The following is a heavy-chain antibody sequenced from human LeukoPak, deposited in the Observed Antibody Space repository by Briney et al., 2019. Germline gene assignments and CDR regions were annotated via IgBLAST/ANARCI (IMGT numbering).Heavy chain of an antibody. CDR3: ARQGLPGYYYGMDV. Sequence: SETLSLTCAVYGGSFSGYYWSWIRQPPGKGLEWIGEINHSGSTNYNPSLKSRVTISVDTSKNQFSLKLSSVTAADTAVYYCARQGLPGYYYGMDVWGQGTTVTVSS. V-gene: IGHV4-34*01. D-gene: IGHD3-10*01. J-gene: IGHJ6*02. CDR2: INHSGST. CDR1: GGSFSGYY.